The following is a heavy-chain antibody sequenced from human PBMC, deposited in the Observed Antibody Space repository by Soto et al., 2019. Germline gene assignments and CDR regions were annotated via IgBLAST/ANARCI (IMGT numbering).Heavy chain of an antibody. CDR3: ARGMTPYGGGDY. CDR2: IIPIFGTA. J-gene: IGHJ4*02. D-gene: IGHD3-10*01. Sequence: QVQLVQSGAEVKKPGSSVKFSCRASEATFSSYAITWVGQAPGQGLEWMGGIIPIFGTANYAQKFQGRVTITADESTSTAYMELSSLRSEDTAVYYCARGMTPYGGGDYWGQGTLVTVSS. V-gene: IGHV1-69*01. CDR1: EATFSSYA.